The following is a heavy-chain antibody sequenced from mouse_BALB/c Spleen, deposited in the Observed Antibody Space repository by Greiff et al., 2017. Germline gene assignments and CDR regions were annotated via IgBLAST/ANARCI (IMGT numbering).Heavy chain of an antibody. D-gene: IGHD2-4*01. CDR2: IYPGSGST. J-gene: IGHJ2*01. V-gene: IGHV1S22*01. CDR3: TRGAYDYAFDY. Sequence: LQQPGSELVRPGASVKLSCKASGYTFTSYWMHWVKQRPGQGLEWIGNIYPGSGSTNYDEKFKSKATLTVDTSSSTAYMQLSSLTSEDSAVYYCTRGAYDYAFDYWGQGTTRTVSS. CDR1: GYTFTSYW.